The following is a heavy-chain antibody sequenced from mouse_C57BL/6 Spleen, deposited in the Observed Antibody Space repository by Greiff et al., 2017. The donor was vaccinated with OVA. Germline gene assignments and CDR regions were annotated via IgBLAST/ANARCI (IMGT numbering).Heavy chain of an antibody. CDR2: IDPSDSYT. CDR3: ARSDYGSSYLLDY. D-gene: IGHD1-1*01. CDR1: GYTFTSYW. Sequence: VQLQQPGAELVKPGASVKLSCKASGYTFTSYWMQWVKQRPGQGLEWIGEIDPSDSYTNYNQKFKGKATLTVDTSSSTAYMQLSSLTSEDSAVYYCARSDYGSSYLLDYWGQGTTLTVSS. V-gene: IGHV1-50*01. J-gene: IGHJ2*01.